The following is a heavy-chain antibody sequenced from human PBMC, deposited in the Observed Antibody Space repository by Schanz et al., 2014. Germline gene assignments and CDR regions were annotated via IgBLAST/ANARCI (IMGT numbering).Heavy chain of an antibody. CDR1: GFSLDIFA. CDR2: INTGGDST. Sequence: EVHLLESGGGLVEPGGSLRLSCATSGFSLDIFAVSWVRQAPGKGLEWVSSINTGGDSTYYADSVRGRFTMSRDNSKNTLYLQLNSLRAEDTAVYYCARDFHGYGPHLDYWGQGSLVTVSS. V-gene: IGHV3-23*01. D-gene: IGHD5-12*01. J-gene: IGHJ4*02. CDR3: ARDFHGYGPHLDY.